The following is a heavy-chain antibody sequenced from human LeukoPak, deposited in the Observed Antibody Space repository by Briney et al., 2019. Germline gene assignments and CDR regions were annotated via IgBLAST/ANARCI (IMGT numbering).Heavy chain of an antibody. J-gene: IGHJ4*02. V-gene: IGHV1-8*01. CDR1: GYTFTMYD. CDR2: MNPNSGNT. CDR3: ARPYTSGWHRLFDS. D-gene: IGHD6-19*01. Sequence: GASVRVSCKASGYTFTMYDINWVRQAPGQGREWMGWMNPNSGNTGYAQKFQGRVTMTRNTSISTAYMELSSLRSEDTAVYYCARPYTSGWHRLFDSWGQGTLVTVSS.